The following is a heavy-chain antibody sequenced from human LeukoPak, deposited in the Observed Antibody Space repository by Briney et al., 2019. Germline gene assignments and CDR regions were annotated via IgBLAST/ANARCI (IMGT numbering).Heavy chain of an antibody. V-gene: IGHV1-2*02. CDR3: ARGRYSSSWYLVGNWFDP. Sequence: ASVKVSCKASGHTFTDYYIHWVRQAPGQGLEWMGWINPNSGDTNYAQKFQGRVTMTRDTSISTAYMELSSLRSEDTAVYYCARGRYSSSWYLVGNWFDPWGQGTLVTVSS. CDR1: GHTFTDYY. CDR2: INPNSGDT. J-gene: IGHJ5*02. D-gene: IGHD6-13*01.